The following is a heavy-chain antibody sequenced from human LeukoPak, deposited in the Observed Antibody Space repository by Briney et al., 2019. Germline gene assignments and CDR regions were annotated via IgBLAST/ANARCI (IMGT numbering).Heavy chain of an antibody. CDR1: GVSISTYN. D-gene: IGHD1-26*01. J-gene: IGHJ3*02. V-gene: IGHV4-59*13. CDR2: MFYSGIT. CDR3: VRWEASRVAFDI. Sequence: SATLSLTCTVSGVSISTYNWRWLRQAPGRGLEWIVYMFYSGITAYNPSPESGVSISLYTSTKNFSLLLRSVSAADTAACYCVRWEASRVAFDIWGQGTWVTVSS.